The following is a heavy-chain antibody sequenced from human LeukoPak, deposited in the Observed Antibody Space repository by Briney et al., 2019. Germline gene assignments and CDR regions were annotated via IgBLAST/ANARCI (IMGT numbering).Heavy chain of an antibody. CDR3: VLGSGTYYRGAVFDY. V-gene: IGHV4-39*07. CDR1: GGSISSSSYY. Sequence: SETLSLTCTVSGGSISSSSYYWGWIRQPPGKGLEWIGSIHYSGSTNYNPSLKSRVTISVDTSKNQFSLKLSSVTAADTAVYYCVLGSGTYYRGAVFDYWGQGTLVIVSS. J-gene: IGHJ4*02. CDR2: IHYSGST. D-gene: IGHD3-10*02.